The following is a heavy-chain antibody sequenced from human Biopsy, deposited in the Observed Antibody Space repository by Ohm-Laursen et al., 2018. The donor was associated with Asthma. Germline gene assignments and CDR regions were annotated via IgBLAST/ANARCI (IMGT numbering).Heavy chain of an antibody. Sequence: SDTLSLTCTVSGDSISSYHWSWIRQPPGKGLEWIGYVFYGGATNYNPPLKSRVTISVDTSKNQFFLRLSSVTAADTAVYYCARGVVYGGDSYAEYFQHWGQGTLVTVSS. V-gene: IGHV4-59*07. CDR3: ARGVVYGGDSYAEYFQH. CDR1: GDSISSYH. D-gene: IGHD4-23*01. CDR2: VFYGGAT. J-gene: IGHJ1*01.